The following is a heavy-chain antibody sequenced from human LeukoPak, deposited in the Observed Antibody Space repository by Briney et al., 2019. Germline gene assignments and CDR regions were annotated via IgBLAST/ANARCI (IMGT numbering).Heavy chain of an antibody. J-gene: IGHJ4*02. CDR1: GFTVSSNY. D-gene: IGHD4-23*01. Sequence: PGGSLRLSCAASGFTVSSNYMCWVRQAPGKGLEWVSVIYSGGSTYYADSVKGRFTISRDNSKNTLYLQMNSLRAEDTAVYYCAKGSSGKVYFDYWGQGTLVTVSS. V-gene: IGHV3-53*01. CDR2: IYSGGST. CDR3: AKGSSGKVYFDY.